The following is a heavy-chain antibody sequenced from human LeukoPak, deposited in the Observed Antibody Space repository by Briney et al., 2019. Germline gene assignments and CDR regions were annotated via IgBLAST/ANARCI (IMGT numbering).Heavy chain of an antibody. CDR1: DGSISGYY. J-gene: IGHJ4*02. D-gene: IGHD3-22*01. CDR2: IYYSGSS. CDR3: ARDPFNYYDSSGFST. Sequence: SEDLSLTCTVSDGSISGYYWSWIRQPPGKGLEWIGYIYYSGSSNYNPSLKSRVTISVDASKNQFSLKLNSVTAADTAVYYCARDPFNYYDSSGFSTWGQGTLVTVSS. V-gene: IGHV4-59*12.